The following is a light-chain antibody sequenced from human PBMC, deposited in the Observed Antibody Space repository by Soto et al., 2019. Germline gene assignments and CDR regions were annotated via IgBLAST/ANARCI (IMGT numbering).Light chain of an antibody. CDR2: GAS. Sequence: EIVITQSPAALSVSPGERATLSCRASQSVNSNLAWYQQKHGQAPRLLVYGASTRATGIPARFSGSGSGTEFTLTISSLQTEDFALYYCQQYNNWPRTFGPGTKVDIK. V-gene: IGKV3D-15*01. CDR1: QSVNSN. J-gene: IGKJ3*01. CDR3: QQYNNWPRT.